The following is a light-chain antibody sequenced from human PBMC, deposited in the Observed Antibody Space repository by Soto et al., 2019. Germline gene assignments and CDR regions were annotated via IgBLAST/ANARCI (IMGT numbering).Light chain of an antibody. CDR1: QSISNY. V-gene: IGKV1-39*01. CDR3: KPSYSTPPIT. CDR2: AAS. Sequence: DIQMTQSPSSLSASVGDRVTITCRASQSISNYLNWYQQKPGKAPKLLISAASSLQSGVPSRFSGSGSGTDFTLTISSLQPEDFATYYCKPSYSTPPITFGQGTRLEIK. J-gene: IGKJ5*01.